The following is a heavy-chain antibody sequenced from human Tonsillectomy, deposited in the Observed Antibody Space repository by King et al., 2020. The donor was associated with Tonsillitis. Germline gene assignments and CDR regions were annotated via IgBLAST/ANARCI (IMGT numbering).Heavy chain of an antibody. CDR2: ITHSGST. Sequence: VQLQQWGAGLLRSSETLSLTCAVYVGALNNYYGSWFRQPPGKGLEWIGAITHSGSTNYKRSLKSRVNISVDTSTNQFSLKVRSLTAADTAVYYCARGGSAAGTDYFFGMDVWGRGTTVTVSS. V-gene: IGHV4-34*01. CDR3: ARGGSAAGTDYFFGMDV. D-gene: IGHD6-13*01. J-gene: IGHJ6*02. CDR1: VGALNNYY.